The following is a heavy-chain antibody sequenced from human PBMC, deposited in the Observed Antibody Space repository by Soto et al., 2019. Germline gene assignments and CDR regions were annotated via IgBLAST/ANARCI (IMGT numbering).Heavy chain of an antibody. Sequence: GGSLRLSCAASGFTFRSYSINWVRQAPGKGLEWVSSISGSSSFIYYADSVKGRFSISRDNAKNSLYLQMNSLRAEDTAVYYCARDWSSSDWFPHIDYWGQGTLVTVSS. V-gene: IGHV3-21*06. J-gene: IGHJ4*02. D-gene: IGHD6-19*01. CDR2: ISGSSSFI. CDR3: ARDWSSSDWFPHIDY. CDR1: GFTFRSYS.